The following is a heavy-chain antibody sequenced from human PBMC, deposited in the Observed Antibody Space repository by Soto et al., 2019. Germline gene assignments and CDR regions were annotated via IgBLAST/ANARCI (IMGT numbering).Heavy chain of an antibody. CDR1: GFTFSSYG. D-gene: IGHD3-22*01. CDR2: IWYDGSNK. J-gene: IGHJ4*02. CDR3: ARDSSGYLQAPDY. V-gene: IGHV3-33*01. Sequence: PWGSLRLSCAASGFTFSSYGMHWVRQAPGKGLEWVAVIWYDGSNKYYADSVKGRFTISRDNSKNTLYLQMNSLRAEDTAVYYCARDSSGYLQAPDYWGQGTLVTVSS.